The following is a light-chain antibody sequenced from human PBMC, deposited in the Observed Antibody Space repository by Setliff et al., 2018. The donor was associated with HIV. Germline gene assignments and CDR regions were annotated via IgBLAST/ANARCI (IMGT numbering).Light chain of an antibody. V-gene: IGLV2-14*03. Sequence: LTQPASVSGSPGQSITISCTGTSSDVGGYTYVSWYQQHPGKAPKLMIYDVSNRPSGVSDRFSGSKSGNTASLTISGLQAEDEADYYCSSYTTSDTLVFGTGTKVTVL. J-gene: IGLJ1*01. CDR2: DVS. CDR3: SSYTTSDTLV. CDR1: SSDVGGYTY.